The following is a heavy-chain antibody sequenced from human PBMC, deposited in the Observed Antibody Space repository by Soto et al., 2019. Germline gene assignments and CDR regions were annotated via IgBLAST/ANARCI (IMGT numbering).Heavy chain of an antibody. CDR1: GDSLSSNTPA. V-gene: IGHV6-1*01. D-gene: IGHD6-19*01. Sequence: SQTLSLTCAMSGDSLSSNTPAWNWIRSSPSRGLEWLGRTYYRSNWRHDYAVSVRSRITVNPDTSKNHFSLQLNSVTPDDTAVYYCARGVAGSGFDLWGQGTLVTVSS. CDR2: TYYRSNWRH. J-gene: IGHJ4*02. CDR3: ARGVAGSGFDL.